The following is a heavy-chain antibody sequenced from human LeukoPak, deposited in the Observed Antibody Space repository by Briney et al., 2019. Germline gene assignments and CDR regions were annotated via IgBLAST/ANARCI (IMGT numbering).Heavy chain of an antibody. Sequence: ASVKVSCKSSGYTFKTYAINWLRQAPGQGLEWVGWINPSNGSPTYAQGFTGRFVFSLDTSVSTAFLHISSLQIEDTAVYYCARDTPDGRVTKFDYWGQGTLVTVSS. CDR1: GYTFKTYA. D-gene: IGHD4-17*01. V-gene: IGHV7-4-1*02. CDR3: ARDTPDGRVTKFDY. CDR2: INPSNGSP. J-gene: IGHJ4*02.